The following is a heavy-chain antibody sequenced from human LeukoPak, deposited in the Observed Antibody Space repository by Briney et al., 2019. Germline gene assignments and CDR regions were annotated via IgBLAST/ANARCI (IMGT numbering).Heavy chain of an antibody. CDR2: INHSGST. D-gene: IGHD3-22*01. CDR1: GGSFSGYY. CDR3: ARGLIYDSSVGSAFDI. J-gene: IGHJ3*02. V-gene: IGHV4-34*01. Sequence: SETLSLTCAVYGGSFSGYYWSWIRQPPGKGLEWIGEINHSGSTNYNPSLRSRVTISVDTSKNQFSLKLSSVTAADTAVYYCARGLIYDSSVGSAFDIWGQGTMVTVSS.